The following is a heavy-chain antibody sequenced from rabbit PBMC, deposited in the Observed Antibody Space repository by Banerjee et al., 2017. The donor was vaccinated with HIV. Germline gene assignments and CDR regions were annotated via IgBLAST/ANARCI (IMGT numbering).Heavy chain of an antibody. V-gene: IGHV1S45*01. CDR1: GFDLSSNA. CDR3: ARAFVSVGYYFGL. Sequence: QQQLEESGGGLVKPGGTLTLTCKASGFDLSSNAMCWVRQAPGKGPEWIACIYTSSGSTWYASWAKGRFTISKTSSTTVTLQMTSLTAADTATYFCARAFVSVGYYFGLWGQGTLVTVS. CDR2: IYTSSGST. J-gene: IGHJ4*01. D-gene: IGHD1-1*01.